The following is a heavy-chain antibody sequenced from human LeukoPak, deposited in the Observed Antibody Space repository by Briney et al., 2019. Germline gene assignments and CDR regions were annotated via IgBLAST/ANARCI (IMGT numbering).Heavy chain of an antibody. J-gene: IGHJ4*02. CDR3: ARDRLPKYSSGWYDFDY. Sequence: ASVKVSCKASGYTFTSYGISWVRQAPGQGLEWMGWISAYNGNTNYAQKFQGRVTITADKSTSTAYMELSSLRSEDTAVYYCARDRLPKYSSGWYDFDYWGQGTLVTVSS. CDR1: GYTFTSYG. V-gene: IGHV1-18*01. D-gene: IGHD6-19*01. CDR2: ISAYNGNT.